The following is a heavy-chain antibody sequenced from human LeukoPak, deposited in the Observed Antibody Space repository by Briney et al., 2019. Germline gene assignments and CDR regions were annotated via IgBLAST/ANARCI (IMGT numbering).Heavy chain of an antibody. CDR2: FSHSGST. V-gene: IGHV4-34*01. Sequence: SETLSLSCAVSGGSSCGYYWSWIRQPPGPRLEWCGGFSHSGSTYYNSSLKSRVTITVDASKYQFSLKLSSVSAADTAVYYCARHKYVDTEPFDDWGQGTLVTVAS. CDR1: GGSSCGYY. CDR3: ARHKYVDTEPFDD. D-gene: IGHD5-18*01. J-gene: IGHJ4*02.